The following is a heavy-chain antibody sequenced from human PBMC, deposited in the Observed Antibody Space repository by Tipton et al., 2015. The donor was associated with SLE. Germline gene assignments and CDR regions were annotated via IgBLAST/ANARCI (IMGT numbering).Heavy chain of an antibody. Sequence: GSLRLSCAGSGFIFSSFPMSWVRQAPGKGLEWVSTISGSGGTKYVADSVRGRFTIPRDNSKNTLSLQMNSLRAEDTALYYCAKVEFYCSRPNCYPTYRYYYMDVWGSGTAVTISS. D-gene: IGHD2-2*01. CDR2: ISGSGGTK. CDR1: GFIFSSFP. J-gene: IGHJ6*03. V-gene: IGHV3-23*01. CDR3: AKVEFYCSRPNCYPTYRYYYMDV.